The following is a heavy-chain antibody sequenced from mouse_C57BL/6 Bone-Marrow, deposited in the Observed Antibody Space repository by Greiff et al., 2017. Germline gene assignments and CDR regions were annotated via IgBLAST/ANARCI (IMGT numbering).Heavy chain of an antibody. V-gene: IGHV2-6-1*01. J-gene: IGHJ4*01. CDR2: IWSDGST. CDR1: GFSLTSYG. CDR3: ARHDYYGSSRYYAMDY. Sequence: VKLMESGPGLVAPSQSLSITCTVSGFSLTSYGVHWVRQPPGKGLEWLVVIWSDGSTTYNSALKSRLSISKDNSKSQVFLKMNSLQTDDTAMYYCARHDYYGSSRYYAMDYWGQGTSVTVSS. D-gene: IGHD1-1*01.